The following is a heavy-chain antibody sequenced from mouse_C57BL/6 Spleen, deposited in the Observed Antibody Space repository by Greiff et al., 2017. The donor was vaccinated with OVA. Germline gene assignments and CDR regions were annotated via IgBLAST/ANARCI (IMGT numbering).Heavy chain of an antibody. V-gene: IGHV1-69*01. Sequence: QVQLQQPGAELVMPGASVKLSCKASGYTFTSYWMHWVKQRPGQGLEWIGEIDPSDSYTNYNQKFKGKSTLTVDKSSSTAYMQLSSLTSEDSAVYYCASYPRPGDYPYFDYWGQGTTLTVSS. D-gene: IGHD2-13*01. CDR1: GYTFTSYW. CDR2: IDPSDSYT. CDR3: ASYPRPGDYPYFDY. J-gene: IGHJ2*01.